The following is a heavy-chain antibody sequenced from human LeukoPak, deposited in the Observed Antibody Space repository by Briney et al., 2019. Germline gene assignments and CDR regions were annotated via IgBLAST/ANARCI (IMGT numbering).Heavy chain of an antibody. CDR1: GVSIGSYY. CDR3: ARDPTTVTTMFDP. Sequence: SETLSLTCTVSGVSIGSYYWSRIRQTAGNGLEWIGRIYPGEGIYATANTYYNPSLKSRVSMSGDTSKNQVTLRLNSVTAADTAIYYCARDPTTVTTMFDPWGQGTLVTVSS. V-gene: IGHV4-4*07. D-gene: IGHD4-17*01. J-gene: IGHJ5*02. CDR2: IYPGEGIYATANT.